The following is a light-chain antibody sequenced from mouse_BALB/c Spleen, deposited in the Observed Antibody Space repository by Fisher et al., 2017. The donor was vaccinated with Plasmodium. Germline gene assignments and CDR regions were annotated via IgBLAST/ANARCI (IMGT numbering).Light chain of an antibody. CDR2: YTS. CDR1: QSIASN. V-gene: IGKV5-43*01. CDR3: QQSNNWPLT. Sequence: DIVMTQTPATLSVTPGDSVSLSCRASQSIASNLHWYQQKSHESLRLLINYTSQSISGIPSRFSGSGSGTVFTLSINNVETEDFGVYFCQQSNNWPLTFGAGTKLELK. J-gene: IGKJ5*01.